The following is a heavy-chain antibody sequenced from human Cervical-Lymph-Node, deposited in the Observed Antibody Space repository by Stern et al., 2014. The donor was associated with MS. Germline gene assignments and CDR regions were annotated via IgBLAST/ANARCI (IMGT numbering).Heavy chain of an antibody. CDR1: GDSISSSSYH. V-gene: IGHV4-39*01. CDR3: AAPSARPNY. J-gene: IGHJ4*02. CDR2: IYYSGST. Sequence: QVQLQESGPGLVKPSETLSLTCTVSGDSISSSSYHWGWIRQSPGRGLEWIGSIYYSGSTFYNPSLKSPATISVDTPKTQFSPQLSSVTAADTAVYYCAAPSARPNYWGQGTLVTVSS.